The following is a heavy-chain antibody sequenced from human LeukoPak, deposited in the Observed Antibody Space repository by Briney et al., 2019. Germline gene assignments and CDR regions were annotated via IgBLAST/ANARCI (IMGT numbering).Heavy chain of an antibody. CDR2: INPTSGDT. J-gene: IGHJ4*02. CDR1: GYTFINYN. D-gene: IGHD3-16*01. CDR3: ARGRGSFYIDS. V-gene: IGHV1-2*02. Sequence: ASVKVSCKASGYTFINYNMNWVRQAPGQGLEWMGWINPTSGDTVYAQKFQGRVTMTRDTSIRTAYMEVNRLRSDDTAVYYCARGRGSFYIDSWGQGTLVTVSS.